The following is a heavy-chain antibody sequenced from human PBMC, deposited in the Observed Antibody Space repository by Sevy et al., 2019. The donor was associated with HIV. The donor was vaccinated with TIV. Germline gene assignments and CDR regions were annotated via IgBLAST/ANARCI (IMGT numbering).Heavy chain of an antibody. J-gene: IGHJ6*02. CDR2: ISGSGDDPI. Sequence: GGSLRLSCAASGFILSDYYMSWVRQAPGKGLEWVSYISGSGDDPIYYADSVKGRFTISRDNTKNSLYLQMNSLRAEDTAVYYCARDHVKDGDLGDYYYYAMDVWGQGTTVTVSS. D-gene: IGHD4-17*01. CDR1: GFILSDYY. V-gene: IGHV3-11*01. CDR3: ARDHVKDGDLGDYYYYAMDV.